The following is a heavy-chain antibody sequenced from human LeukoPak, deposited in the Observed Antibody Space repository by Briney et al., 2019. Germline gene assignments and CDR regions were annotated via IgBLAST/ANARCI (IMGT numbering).Heavy chain of an antibody. D-gene: IGHD6-19*01. CDR2: IYYSGST. J-gene: IGHJ4*02. CDR3: ARSSGWGNFDY. V-gene: IGHV4-59*01. CDR1: GGSISSYY. Sequence: SSETLSLTCTVSGGSISSYYWCWIRQPPGKGLEWIGYIYYSGSTNYNPSLKSRVTISVDTSKNQFSLKLSSVTAADTAVYYCARSSGWGNFDYWGQGTLVTVSS.